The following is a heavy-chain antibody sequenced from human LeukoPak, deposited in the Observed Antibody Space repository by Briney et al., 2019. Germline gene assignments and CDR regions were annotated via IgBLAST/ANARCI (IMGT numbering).Heavy chain of an antibody. V-gene: IGHV7-4-1*02. Sequence: ASVKVSCKASGYTFTNYAMNWVRQAPGQGLEWMGWINTNTGNPTYAQGFTGRYVFSLDTSVSTTYLQISSLKAEDTAVYYCARSYCSGGSCPLSHWGQGTLVTVSS. CDR3: ARSYCSGGSCPLSH. D-gene: IGHD2-15*01. J-gene: IGHJ4*02. CDR1: GYTFTNYA. CDR2: INTNTGNP.